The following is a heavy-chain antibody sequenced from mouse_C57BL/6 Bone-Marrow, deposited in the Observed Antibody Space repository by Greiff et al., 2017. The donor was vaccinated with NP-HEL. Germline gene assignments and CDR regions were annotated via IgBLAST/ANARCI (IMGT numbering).Heavy chain of an antibody. Sequence: DVHLVESGGGLVKPGGSLKLSCAASGFTFSSYAMSWVRQTPEKRLEWVATISDGGSYTYYPDNVKGRFTISRDNAKNNLYLQMSHLKSEDTAMYYCARGLTGTTDYFDYWGQGTTLTVSS. D-gene: IGHD4-1*01. CDR1: GFTFSSYA. V-gene: IGHV5-4*01. J-gene: IGHJ2*01. CDR2: ISDGGSYT. CDR3: ARGLTGTTDYFDY.